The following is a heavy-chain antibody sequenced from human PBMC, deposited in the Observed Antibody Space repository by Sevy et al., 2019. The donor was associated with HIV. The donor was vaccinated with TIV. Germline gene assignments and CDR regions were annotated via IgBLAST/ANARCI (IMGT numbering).Heavy chain of an antibody. CDR2: MSWDGGST. CDR3: AKDRGFDYGMDV. D-gene: IGHD3-3*01. J-gene: IGHJ6*02. CDR1: GFTFDDYT. Sequence: GGSLRLSCSASGFTFDDYTMHWVRQAPGKGLEWVSLMSWDGGSTYYADSVKGRFTISRDNSKNSLYLQMYSLEIEDTALYYCAKDRGFDYGMDVWGQGTTVTVSS. V-gene: IGHV3-43*01.